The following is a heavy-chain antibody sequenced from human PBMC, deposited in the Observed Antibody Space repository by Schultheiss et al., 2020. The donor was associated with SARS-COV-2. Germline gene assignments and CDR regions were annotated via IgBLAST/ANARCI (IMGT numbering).Heavy chain of an antibody. CDR1: GFTFSSYW. V-gene: IGHV3-23*01. CDR2: ISGSGGST. Sequence: GGSLRLSCAASGFTFSSYWMHWVRQAPGKGLEWVSAISGSGGSTYYADSVKGRFTISRDNSKNTLYLQMNSLRAEDTAVYYCAKDPRIAAGGYYYYYMDVWGKGTTVTVSS. CDR3: AKDPRIAAGGYYYYYMDV. J-gene: IGHJ6*03. D-gene: IGHD6-13*01.